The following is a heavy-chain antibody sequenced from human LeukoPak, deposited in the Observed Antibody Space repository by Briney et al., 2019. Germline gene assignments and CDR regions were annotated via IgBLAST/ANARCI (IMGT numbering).Heavy chain of an antibody. CDR1: GFTFSSYA. Sequence: GGSLRLSCAASGFTFSSYAMTWVRQAPGNGLEWVSAISDSGRSTYYADSVKGRFTISRDVSKSTLYLQMNSLRAEDTALYYRAKGQRWELPLDFWGQGTLVTVSS. D-gene: IGHD2-15*01. V-gene: IGHV3-23*01. J-gene: IGHJ4*02. CDR3: AKGQRWELPLDF. CDR2: ISDSGRST.